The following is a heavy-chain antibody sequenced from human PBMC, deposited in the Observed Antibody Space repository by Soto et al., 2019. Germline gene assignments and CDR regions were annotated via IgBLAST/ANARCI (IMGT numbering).Heavy chain of an antibody. CDR2: ISGSGGSI. D-gene: IGHD3-3*01. CDR1: GFTFSSYA. J-gene: IGHJ6*03. Sequence: VQLLESGGGLVQPGGSLRLSCAASGFTFSSYAMSWVRQAPGKGLEWVSAISGSGGSIYYADSVKGRFTISRDNSKNTLYLQMNSLRAEDTAVYYCAKGPDYDFWSGTTMDVWGKGTTVTVSS. CDR3: AKGPDYDFWSGTTMDV. V-gene: IGHV3-23*01.